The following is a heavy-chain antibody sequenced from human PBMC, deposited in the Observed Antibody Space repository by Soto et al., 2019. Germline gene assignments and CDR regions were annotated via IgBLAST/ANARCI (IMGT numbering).Heavy chain of an antibody. CDR2: VYYSGST. V-gene: IGHV4-59*12. CDR1: GGSISSYY. D-gene: IGHD6-19*01. J-gene: IGHJ6*02. CDR3: ARDRSSGWQGGGMDV. Sequence: SETLSLTCTVSGGSISSYYWSWIRQPPGKGLEWIGYVYYSGSTNYNPSLKSRVTISVDTSKNQFSLKLSSVTAADTAVYYCARDRSSGWQGGGMDVWGQGTTVTVSS.